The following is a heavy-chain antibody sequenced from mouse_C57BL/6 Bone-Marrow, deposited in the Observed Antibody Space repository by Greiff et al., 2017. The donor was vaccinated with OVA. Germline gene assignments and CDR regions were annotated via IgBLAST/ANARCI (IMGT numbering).Heavy chain of an antibody. CDR3: ARDSNLYYAMDY. CDR1: GYAFTNYL. D-gene: IGHD2-5*01. V-gene: IGHV1-54*01. Sequence: VQRVESGAELVRPGTSVKVSCKASGYAFTNYLIEWVKQRPGQGLEWIGVINPGSGGTNYNEKFKGKATLTADKSSSTAYMQLSSLTSEDSAVYFCARDSNLYYAMDYWGQGTSVTVSS. J-gene: IGHJ4*01. CDR2: INPGSGGT.